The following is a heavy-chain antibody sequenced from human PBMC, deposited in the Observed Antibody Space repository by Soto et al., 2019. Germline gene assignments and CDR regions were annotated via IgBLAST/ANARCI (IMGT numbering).Heavy chain of an antibody. J-gene: IGHJ6*02. D-gene: IGHD4-17*01. CDR2: ISSSSSYI. CDR1: GFTFSSYS. CDR3: ARDLWDHGDYVEAGGGMDV. Sequence: GSLRLSCAASGFTFSSYSMNWVRQAPGKGLEWVSSISSSSSYIYYADSVKGRFTISRDNAKNSLYLQMNSLRAEDTAVYYCARDLWDHGDYVEAGGGMDVWGQGTTGTVS. V-gene: IGHV3-21*01.